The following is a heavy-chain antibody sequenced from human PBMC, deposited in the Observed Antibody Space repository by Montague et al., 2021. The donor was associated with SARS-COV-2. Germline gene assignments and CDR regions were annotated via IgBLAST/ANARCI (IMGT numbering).Heavy chain of an antibody. J-gene: IGHJ6*02. CDR3: ARVRYYGSGTSLGMDV. D-gene: IGHD3-10*01. CDR1: GGSFSGYY. CDR2: INHSGST. Sequence: SETLSLTCAVYGGSFSGYYWSWIRQLPGKGLEWIGEINHSGSTNYNPSLQSRVTISVDTSKNQFSLKLSSVTAADTAVYYCARVRYYGSGTSLGMDVWGQGTTVTVSS. V-gene: IGHV4-34*01.